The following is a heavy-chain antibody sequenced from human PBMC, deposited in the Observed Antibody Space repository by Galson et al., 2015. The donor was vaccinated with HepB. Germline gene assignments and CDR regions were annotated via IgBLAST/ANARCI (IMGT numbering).Heavy chain of an antibody. CDR2: INPNSGGT. V-gene: IGHV1-2*06. CDR1: GYTFTGYY. J-gene: IGHJ4*02. CDR3: ARGPSYSGSYRTFDY. Sequence: SVKVSCKASGYTFTGYYMHWVRQAPGQGLEWMGRINPNSGGTNYAQKFQGRVTMTRDTSISTAYMELSRLRSDDTAVYYCARGPSYSGSYRTFDYWGQGTLVTVSS. D-gene: IGHD1-26*01.